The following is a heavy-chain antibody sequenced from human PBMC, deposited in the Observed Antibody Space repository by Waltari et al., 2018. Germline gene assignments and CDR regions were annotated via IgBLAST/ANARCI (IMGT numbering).Heavy chain of an antibody. CDR2: ISSSGSTI. Sequence: EEQLVESGGGLIQPGESLRVSCAVSGFTFNKYWMNWVRQAPGKGLEWFSYISSSGSTIYYTDSGKGRFTISRDNAKNSLYLQMNSLRAEDTAVYYCARVVRGVMGPWGQGTLVTVSS. J-gene: IGHJ5*02. CDR3: ARVVRGVMGP. D-gene: IGHD3-10*01. CDR1: GFTFNKYW. V-gene: IGHV3-48*03.